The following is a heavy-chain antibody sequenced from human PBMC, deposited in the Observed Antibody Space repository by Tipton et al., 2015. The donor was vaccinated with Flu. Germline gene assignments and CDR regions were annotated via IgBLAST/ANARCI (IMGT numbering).Heavy chain of an antibody. D-gene: IGHD5-24*01. V-gene: IGHV4-59*08. CDR1: GDSISANY. J-gene: IGHJ3*02. CDR2: VYHSGAT. Sequence: TLSLTCVVSGDSISANYWSWIRQAPGKGLEWVGHVYHSGATNYNPSLGSRVTISVDTSKKKFSLTLTSVTAADTAVYYCARPHRQFSDNAFDIWGQGTMVTVSS. CDR3: ARPHRQFSDNAFDI.